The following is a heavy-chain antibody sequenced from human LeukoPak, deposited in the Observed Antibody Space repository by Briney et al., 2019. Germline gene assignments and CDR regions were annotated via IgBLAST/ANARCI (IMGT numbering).Heavy chain of an antibody. CDR1: GYSFTSYW. V-gene: IGHV5-51*01. Sequence: GESLKISCKGSGYSFTSYWIAWVRQMPGKGLEWMGIIYPGDSDTRYSPSFQGQVTISADKSISTAYLQWSSLKASDTAMYYCARQILGDGWYFDLWGRGTLVTVSS. J-gene: IGHJ2*01. D-gene: IGHD5-24*01. CDR3: ARQILGDGWYFDL. CDR2: IYPGDSDT.